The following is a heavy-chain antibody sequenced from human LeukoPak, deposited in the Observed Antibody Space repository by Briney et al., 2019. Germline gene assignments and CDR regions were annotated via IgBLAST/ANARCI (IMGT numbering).Heavy chain of an antibody. Sequence: SETLSLTCTVSGGSISSSSYYWGWIRQPPGKGLEWIGSVYYSGSTYYNQSLKSRVTISVDTSKNQFSLKLSSVTAADTAVYYCARRSDYYYYGMDVWGQGTTVTVSS. CDR2: VYYSGST. CDR1: GGSISSSSYY. J-gene: IGHJ6*02. V-gene: IGHV4-39*01. CDR3: ARRSDYYYYGMDV.